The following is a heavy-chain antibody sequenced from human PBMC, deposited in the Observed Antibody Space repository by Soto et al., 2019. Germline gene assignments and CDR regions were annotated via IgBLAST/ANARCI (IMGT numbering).Heavy chain of an antibody. V-gene: IGHV4-31*03. Sequence: QVQLQESGPGLVQPSETLSLTCSVSGGSINSASYHWSWLRQHPGKGLEFIGYIFYTGSTYYNPSLQTRLTISVDTSKNHVSLRLNAVTAAATAVYYCARLDYGDSAFDSWGRGILVTVSS. D-gene: IGHD4-17*01. CDR2: IFYTGST. CDR3: ARLDYGDSAFDS. CDR1: GGSINSASYH. J-gene: IGHJ4*02.